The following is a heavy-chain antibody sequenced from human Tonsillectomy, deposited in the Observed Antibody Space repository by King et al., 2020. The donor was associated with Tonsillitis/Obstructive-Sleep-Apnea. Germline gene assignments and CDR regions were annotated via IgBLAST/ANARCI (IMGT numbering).Heavy chain of an antibody. Sequence: VQLVESGGGLVKPGGSLRLSCAASGFTFSDYYMSWIRQAPGKGLEWVSYISGGGSAIFYADSMKGRFTISRDNAKNSLYLQVNSLRVEDTAVYYCARGQSYNYYYMDVWGKGTTVTVSS. CDR1: GFTFSDYY. CDR3: ARGQSYNYYYMDV. V-gene: IGHV3-11*01. CDR2: ISGGGSAI. J-gene: IGHJ6*03.